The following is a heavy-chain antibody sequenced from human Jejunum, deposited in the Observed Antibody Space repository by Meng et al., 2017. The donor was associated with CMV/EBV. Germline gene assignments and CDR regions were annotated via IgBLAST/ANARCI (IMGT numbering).Heavy chain of an antibody. D-gene: IGHD6-19*01. V-gene: IGHV3-30*02. CDR2: LRYDGINK. Sequence: GFSFSSHAMHWVRQAPGKGLEWVAALRYDGINKWHAESVKGRFTISRDNSKNTLYLQMNSLKDEDTALYYCAKGQRSSIYYYGMDVWGQGTTVTVSS. J-gene: IGHJ6*02. CDR3: AKGQRSSIYYYGMDV. CDR1: GFSFSSHA.